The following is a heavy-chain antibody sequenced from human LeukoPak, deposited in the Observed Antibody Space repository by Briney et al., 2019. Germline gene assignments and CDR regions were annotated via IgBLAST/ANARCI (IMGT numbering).Heavy chain of an antibody. CDR2: ISAYNGNT. Sequence: ASVKVSCKASGYTFTSYDISWVRQAPGQGLEWMGWISAYNGNTNYAQKLQGRVTMTTDTSTSTAYMELRSLRSDDTAVYYCATWGDSSGWVRWYYFDYWGQGTLVTVSS. D-gene: IGHD6-19*01. V-gene: IGHV1-18*01. J-gene: IGHJ4*02. CDR1: GYTFTSYD. CDR3: ATWGDSSGWVRWYYFDY.